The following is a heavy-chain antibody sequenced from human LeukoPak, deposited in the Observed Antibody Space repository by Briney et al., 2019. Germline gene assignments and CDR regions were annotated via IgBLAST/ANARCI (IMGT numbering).Heavy chain of an antibody. J-gene: IGHJ4*02. CDR1: GYTFTGYY. CDR2: INPNSGGT. D-gene: IGHD5-12*01. V-gene: IGHV1-2*02. CDR3: ARGRGYDSGFDY. Sequence: ASVKVSCKASGYTFTGYYMHWVRQAPGQGLEWMGWINPNSGGTNYAQKFQGRVTMTRDTSISTDYMELSRLRSDDTAVYYCARGRGYDSGFDYWGQGTLVTVSS.